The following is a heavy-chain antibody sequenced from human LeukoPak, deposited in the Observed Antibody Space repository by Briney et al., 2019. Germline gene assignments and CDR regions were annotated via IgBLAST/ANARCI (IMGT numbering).Heavy chain of an antibody. CDR1: GFSFSSYG. V-gene: IGHV3-33*01. Sequence: GGSLRLSCAASGFSFSSYGMHWVRQAPGKGLEWVAVIWYDGSNKYYADSVKGRFTISRDNSKNTLYLQMNSLRAEDTAVYYCARGYKSDQLLEYAFDIWGQGTMVTVSS. J-gene: IGHJ3*02. D-gene: IGHD2-2*01. CDR3: ARGYKSDQLLEYAFDI. CDR2: IWYDGSNK.